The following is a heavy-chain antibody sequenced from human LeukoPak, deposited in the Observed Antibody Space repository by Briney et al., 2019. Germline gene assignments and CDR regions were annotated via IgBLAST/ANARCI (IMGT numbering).Heavy chain of an antibody. CDR3: ARGRVDCSSTSCYLYYYYYYYMDV. CDR1: GGSFSGYY. D-gene: IGHD2-2*01. V-gene: IGHV4-34*01. Sequence: PSETLSLTCAVYGGSFSGYYWSWIRQPPGKGLEWIGEINHSGSTNYNPSLKSRVTISVDTSKDQFSLKLSSVTAADTAVYYCARGRVDCSSTSCYLYYYYYYYMDVWGKGTTVTVSS. CDR2: INHSGST. J-gene: IGHJ6*03.